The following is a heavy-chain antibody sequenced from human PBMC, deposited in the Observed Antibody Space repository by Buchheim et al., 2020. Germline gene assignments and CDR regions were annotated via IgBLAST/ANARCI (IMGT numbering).Heavy chain of an antibody. CDR1: GYTFTSYY. CDR2: INPSGGST. Sequence: QVQLVQPGAEVKKPGASVKVSCKASGYTFTSYYMHWVRQAPGQGLEWMGIINPSGGSTSSAQTFQGRVTMTRDTSTSTVYLELSSLRSEDTAVYYCARDTGPHYYDSSGYFDYWGQGTL. V-gene: IGHV1-46*01. J-gene: IGHJ4*02. D-gene: IGHD3-22*01. CDR3: ARDTGPHYYDSSGYFDY.